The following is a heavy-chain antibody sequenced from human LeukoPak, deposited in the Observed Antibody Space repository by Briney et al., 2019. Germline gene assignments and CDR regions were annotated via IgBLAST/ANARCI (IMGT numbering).Heavy chain of an antibody. D-gene: IGHD6-19*01. J-gene: IGHJ6*03. CDR3: VRETPIAVAGTIYFYFYMDV. CDR1: GFTFDDYG. Sequence: GGSLRLSCVASGFTFDDYGMSWVRQAPGKGLEWVSGINWNGGSTTYADSVRGRFTISRDNAKNSLYLQMSSLRAEDTALYYCVRETPIAVAGTIYFYFYMDVWGKGTTVTVSS. CDR2: INWNGGST. V-gene: IGHV3-20*04.